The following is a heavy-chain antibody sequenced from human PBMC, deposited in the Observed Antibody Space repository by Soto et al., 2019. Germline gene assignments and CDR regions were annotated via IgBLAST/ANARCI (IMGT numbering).Heavy chain of an antibody. CDR1: SETFASYD. D-gene: IGHD6-19*01. V-gene: IGHV1-18*01. CDR2: ISTYNGNT. J-gene: IGHJ5*02. Sequence: QVQLMQSGTEVKKPGASVKVYCKASSETFASYDITWVRQAHGQGLEWMGWISTYNGNTKYAQNVQGRVSMTTDTSTSTAYMELRSLKSDDTAVYYCARVTRGSGDWFDPWGQGTLVTVSS. CDR3: ARVTRGSGDWFDP.